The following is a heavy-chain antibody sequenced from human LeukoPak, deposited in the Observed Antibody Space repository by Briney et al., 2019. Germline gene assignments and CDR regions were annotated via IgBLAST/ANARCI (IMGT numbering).Heavy chain of an antibody. V-gene: IGHV3-48*01. Sequence: AGGSLRLSCAASGFTFSNFNMNWVRQAPGKGLEWISYISGTSATIYYADSVKGRFTISRDNAKNSLYLQMNSLRVEDTVVYYCARDSSAGSSGFWGQGTLVTVSS. CDR2: ISGTSATI. J-gene: IGHJ4*02. D-gene: IGHD6-25*01. CDR1: GFTFSNFN. CDR3: ARDSSAGSSGF.